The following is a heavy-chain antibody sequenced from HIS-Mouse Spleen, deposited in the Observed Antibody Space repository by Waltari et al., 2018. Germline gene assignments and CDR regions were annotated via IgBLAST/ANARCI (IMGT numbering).Heavy chain of an antibody. V-gene: IGHV3-21*01. CDR2: ISSSSSYI. CDR3: ARRLLTGDAFDI. D-gene: IGHD7-27*01. Sequence: EVQLVQSGGGLVKPGGSLRLSCAASGFTFSSYSMNWVRQAPGKGLEWVSYISSSSSYIYYADSVKGRFTISRDNAKNSLYLQMNSLRAEDTAVYYCARRLLTGDAFDIWGQGTMVTVSS. J-gene: IGHJ3*02. CDR1: GFTFSSYS.